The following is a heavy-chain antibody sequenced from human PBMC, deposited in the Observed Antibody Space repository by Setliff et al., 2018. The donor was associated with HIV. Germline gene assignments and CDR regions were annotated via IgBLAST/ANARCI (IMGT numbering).Heavy chain of an antibody. CDR3: ARVPTNPDFYYYYMDV. Sequence: SETLSLTCTVSGGSISSGGYYWSWIRQHPGKGLEWIGYIYYSGSTYYNPSLKSRVTISIDTSKNQFSLKLSSVTAADTAVYYCARVPTNPDFYYYYMDVWGKGTTVTVSS. V-gene: IGHV4-31*03. CDR2: IYYSGST. J-gene: IGHJ6*03. CDR1: GGSISSGGYY.